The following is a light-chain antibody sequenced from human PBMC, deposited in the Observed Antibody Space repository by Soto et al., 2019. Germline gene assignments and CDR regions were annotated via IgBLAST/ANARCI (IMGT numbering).Light chain of an antibody. CDR3: QHYSASPT. J-gene: IGKJ1*01. Sequence: EIVMTQSPATLSVSPGERVTLSCRASEGVGLKLAWYQLKPGLPPRLLFYDASTRATGLPARFSGSGAGTEFTLSISSLQSEDFATYYCQHYSASPTFGQGTKVEIK. CDR1: EGVGLK. CDR2: DAS. V-gene: IGKV3-15*01.